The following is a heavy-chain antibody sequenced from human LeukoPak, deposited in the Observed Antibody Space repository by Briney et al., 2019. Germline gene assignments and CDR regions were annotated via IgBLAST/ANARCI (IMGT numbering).Heavy chain of an antibody. D-gene: IGHD3-3*01. V-gene: IGHV4-31*03. CDR2: IYYSGST. CDR3: ARGQDEGYDFWSDKGSYSYYMDV. J-gene: IGHJ6*03. CDR1: GGSISSGGYY. Sequence: SQTLSLTCTVSGGSISSGGYYWSWIRQHPGKGLEWIGYIYYSGSTYYNPSLKSRVTISVDTSKNQFSLKLSSVTAADTAVYYCARGQDEGYDFWSDKGSYSYYMDVWGKGTTVTLSS.